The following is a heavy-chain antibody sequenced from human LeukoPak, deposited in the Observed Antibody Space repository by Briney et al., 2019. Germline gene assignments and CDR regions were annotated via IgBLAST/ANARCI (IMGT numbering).Heavy chain of an antibody. Sequence: SQTLSLTCTVSGGSISSGSYYWSWIRQPAGKGLEWIGRIYTSGSTNYSPSLKSRVTISVDTSKNQFSLKLSSVTAADTAVYYCARASGSYYGGSFDYWGQGTLVTVSS. D-gene: IGHD1-26*01. CDR1: GGSISSGSYY. CDR3: ARASGSYYGGSFDY. J-gene: IGHJ4*02. CDR2: IYTSGST. V-gene: IGHV4-61*02.